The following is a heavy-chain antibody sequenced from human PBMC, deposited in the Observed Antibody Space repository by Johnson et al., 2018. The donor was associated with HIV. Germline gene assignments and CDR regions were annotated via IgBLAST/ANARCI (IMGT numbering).Heavy chain of an antibody. CDR3: DI. J-gene: IGHJ3*02. V-gene: IGHV3-30-3*01. CDR2: IIFDGVYK. Sequence: QVQLVESGGGVVQPGTSLTLSCAASGFPFRDSAMHWVRQAPGRGMEWLAVIIFDGVYKHHAESVRGRFTISRDNSKATWSLQMNSLRDQWMAGDGFDIWGQGTMVTVSS. CDR1: GFPFRDSA.